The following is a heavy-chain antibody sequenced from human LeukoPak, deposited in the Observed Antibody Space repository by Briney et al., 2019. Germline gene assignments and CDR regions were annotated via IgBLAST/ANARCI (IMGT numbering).Heavy chain of an antibody. D-gene: IGHD3-22*01. V-gene: IGHV4-34*01. CDR3: AXXXXXVVMRTVNFDY. J-gene: IGHJ4*02. CDR2: INHSGST. Sequence: SETLSLTCAVYGGSFSGYYWSWIRQPPGKGLEWIGEINHSGSTNYNPSLKSRVTISVDTSKNQFSLKLSSVTAADTAVYYLAXXXXXVVMRTVNFDYWGQGTLVTVSS. CDR1: GGSFSGYY.